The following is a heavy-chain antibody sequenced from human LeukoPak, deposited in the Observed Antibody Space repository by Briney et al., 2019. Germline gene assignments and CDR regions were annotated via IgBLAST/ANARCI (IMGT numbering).Heavy chain of an antibody. CDR3: AKAAVRSGSYDGYYFDY. D-gene: IGHD1-26*01. V-gene: IGHV3-23*01. Sequence: PGGSLRLSCAASGFTFSSYAMNWVRQAPGKGLEWVSAISGSGGSTYYADSVKGRFTISRDNSKNTLYLQMNSLRAEDTAVYYCAKAAVRSGSYDGYYFDYWGQGTLVTVSS. CDR1: GFTFSSYA. CDR2: ISGSGGST. J-gene: IGHJ4*02.